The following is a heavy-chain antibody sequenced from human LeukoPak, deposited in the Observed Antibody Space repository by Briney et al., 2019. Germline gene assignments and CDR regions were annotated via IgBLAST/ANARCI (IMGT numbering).Heavy chain of an antibody. Sequence: WETLSLTCTVSGVSVSSGSYYWSWIRQPPGKGLEWIGYMYNSGSTNYNPSLKSRVTISVDTSKNQFSLKLSSVTAADTAVYYCARDSMTDSSTFDYWGQGTLVTVSS. D-gene: IGHD2/OR15-2a*01. V-gene: IGHV4-61*01. CDR2: MYNSGST. CDR3: ARDSMTDSSTFDY. CDR1: GVSVSSGSYY. J-gene: IGHJ4*02.